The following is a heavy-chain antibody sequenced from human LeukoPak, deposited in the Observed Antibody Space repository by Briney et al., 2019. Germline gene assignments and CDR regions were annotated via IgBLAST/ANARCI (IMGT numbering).Heavy chain of an antibody. J-gene: IGHJ4*02. Sequence: GASVKVSCKASGYTFGNYDINWVRQATGQGLEWMGWMNPNTGNKGYAQKFHGRLTMTSDTSISTAYMELSSLSSEDTAIYYCASELRHQDYWGQGTLVTVSS. CDR2: MNPNTGNK. CDR3: ASELRHQDY. D-gene: IGHD1-1*01. CDR1: GYTFGNYD. V-gene: IGHV1-8*01.